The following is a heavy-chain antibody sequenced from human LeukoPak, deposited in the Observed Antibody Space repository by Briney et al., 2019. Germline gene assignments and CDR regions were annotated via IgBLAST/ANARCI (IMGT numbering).Heavy chain of an antibody. V-gene: IGHV3-23*01. CDR2: ISGSGGST. J-gene: IGHJ4*02. D-gene: IGHD5-12*01. CDR3: AKDSVDIVATIYFDY. Sequence: GGSLRLSCAASGFTFSSYTVSWVRQAPGKGLEWVSAISGSGGSTYYADSVKGRFTISRDNSKNTLYLQMNSLRAEDTAVYYCAKDSVDIVATIYFDYWGQGTLVTVSS. CDR1: GFTFSSYT.